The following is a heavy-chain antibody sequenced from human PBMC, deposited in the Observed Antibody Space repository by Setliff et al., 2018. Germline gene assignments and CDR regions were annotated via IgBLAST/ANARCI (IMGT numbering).Heavy chain of an antibody. CDR1: GYSFISYF. V-gene: IGHV1-46*01. CDR3: ARAANAYYCMDV. CDR2: INPSGGGT. Sequence: ASVKVSCKASGYSFISYFFHWVRQAPGQGPEWLGTINPSGGGTTYAPRFKGRVTLTTATSTSTVYMEMSSLTSDDTAVYYCARAANAYYCMDVWGKGTTVTV. J-gene: IGHJ6*03.